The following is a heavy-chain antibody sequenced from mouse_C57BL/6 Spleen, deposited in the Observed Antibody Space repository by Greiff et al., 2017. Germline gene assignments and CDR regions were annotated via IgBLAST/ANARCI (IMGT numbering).Heavy chain of an antibody. CDR1: GYTFTSYW. CDR2: IHPNSGST. Sequence: VQLQQPGAELVKPGASVKLSCKASGYTFTSYWMHWVKQRPGQGLEWIGMIHPNSGSTNYNEKFKSKATLTVGKSSSTAYMQLSSLTSEDSAVYYCARSPYYYGSSYLDYWGQGTTLTVSS. CDR3: ARSPYYYGSSYLDY. V-gene: IGHV1-64*01. D-gene: IGHD1-1*01. J-gene: IGHJ2*01.